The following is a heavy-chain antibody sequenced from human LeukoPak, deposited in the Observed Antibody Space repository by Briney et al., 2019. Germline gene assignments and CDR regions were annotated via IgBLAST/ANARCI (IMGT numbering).Heavy chain of an antibody. Sequence: SETLSLTCTVPGGSISSYYWSWIRQPAGKGLEWIGHIYTSGSTNYNPSLKSRVTMSVDTSKNQFSLKLSSVTAADTAVYYCARDTHSSGWTYYYYMDVWGKGTTVTVSS. V-gene: IGHV4-4*07. CDR1: GGSISSYY. J-gene: IGHJ6*03. CDR2: IYTSGST. CDR3: ARDTHSSGWTYYYYMDV. D-gene: IGHD6-19*01.